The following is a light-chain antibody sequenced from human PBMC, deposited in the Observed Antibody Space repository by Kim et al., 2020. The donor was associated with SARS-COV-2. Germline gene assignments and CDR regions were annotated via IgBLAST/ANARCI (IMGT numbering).Light chain of an antibody. Sequence: AAAGGDRVTSTCRASQRISSWLAWYQQKPGKAPNLLISKASSLENGVPSRFSGSGSGTEFTLTISNLQPDDFATYYCQQYNTYWTFGQGTKVDIK. V-gene: IGKV1-5*03. CDR3: QQYNTYWT. CDR2: KAS. CDR1: QRISSW. J-gene: IGKJ1*01.